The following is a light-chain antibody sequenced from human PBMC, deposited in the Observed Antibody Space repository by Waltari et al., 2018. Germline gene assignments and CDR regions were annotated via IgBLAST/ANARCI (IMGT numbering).Light chain of an antibody. CDR2: MTS. V-gene: IGKV1-5*03. CDR1: QSVGSW. J-gene: IGKJ2*01. CDR3: QQYSSSST. Sequence: DIHMTQSPFTLSASVGDRVTISCRASQSVGSWLFWYQQKPGKAPKLLISMTSSLESGAPSSFGGSGSRTEFTLTISILQPDDFATYSCQQYSSSSTFGQGTKLDI.